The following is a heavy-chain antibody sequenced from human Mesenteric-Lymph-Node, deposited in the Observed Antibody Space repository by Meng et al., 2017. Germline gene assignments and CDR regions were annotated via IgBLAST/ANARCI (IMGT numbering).Heavy chain of an antibody. D-gene: IGHD5-18*01. CDR2: IYYSGST. V-gene: IGHV4-28*03. J-gene: IGHJ4*02. Sequence: QVQLRESGPGLVKPSDPLSLTCAVSGSSISSTNWWGWIRQPPGKGLEWIGYIYYSGSTSYNPSLKSRVTMSVDTSKNQFSLNLNSVTAVDTAVYYCARGPDKAKSAYWGPGTLVTVSS. CDR3: ARGPDKAKSAY. CDR1: GSSISSTNW.